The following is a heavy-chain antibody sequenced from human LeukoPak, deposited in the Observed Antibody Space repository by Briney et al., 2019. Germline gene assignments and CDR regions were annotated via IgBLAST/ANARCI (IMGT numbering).Heavy chain of an antibody. V-gene: IGHV4-39*02. CDR3: VGDYSNFVQGD. J-gene: IGHJ4*02. CDR2: IYSGGET. Sequence: SETLSLTCTVSGDSISSSHYYWGWIRQSPGKGLEWIGSIYSGGETHYNPSLNSRVTIFLDTSKNRFSLNLISVTATDTAVYYCVGDYSNFVQGDWGQGTQVTVSS. D-gene: IGHD4-11*01. CDR1: GDSISSSHYY.